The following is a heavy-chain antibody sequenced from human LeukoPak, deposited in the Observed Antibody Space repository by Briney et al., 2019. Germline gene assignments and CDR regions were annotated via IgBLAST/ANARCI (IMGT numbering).Heavy chain of an antibody. CDR2: ISGNNDNP. D-gene: IGHD2-2*01. CDR3: ARDGTSTDDY. CDR1: GYTFSNFG. Sequence: ASVKVSCKTSGYTFSNFGINWVRQAPGQGLEWMGWISGNNDNPNYGQKFQGRFTVTTDSSTSTAYIELRNLTFDDTAVYYSARDGTSTDDYWGQGTLVTVSS. J-gene: IGHJ4*02. V-gene: IGHV1-18*01.